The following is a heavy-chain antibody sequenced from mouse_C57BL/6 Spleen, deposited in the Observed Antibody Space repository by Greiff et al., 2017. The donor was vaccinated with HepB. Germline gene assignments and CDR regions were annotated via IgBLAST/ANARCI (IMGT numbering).Heavy chain of an antibody. CDR1: GYSITSGYY. D-gene: IGHD2-4*01. Sequence: EVKLQESGPGLVKPSQSLSLTCSVTGYSITSGYYWNWIRQFPGNKLEWMGYISYDGSNNYNPSLKNRISITRDTSKNQFFLKLNSVTTEDTATYYCAREKDDYDYFDYWGQGTTLTVSS. V-gene: IGHV3-6*01. J-gene: IGHJ2*01. CDR2: ISYDGSN. CDR3: AREKDDYDYFDY.